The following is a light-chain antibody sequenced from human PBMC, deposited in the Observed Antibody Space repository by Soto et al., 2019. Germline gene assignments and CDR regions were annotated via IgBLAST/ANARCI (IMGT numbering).Light chain of an antibody. J-gene: IGKJ1*01. CDR3: QQYSSSPMT. CDR1: QSLSNNY. CDR2: DAS. V-gene: IGKV3-20*01. Sequence: EIVLTHSPGTLSLSPGERATLSCRASQSLSNNYLAWYKQKPGQAPRLVIYDASSRATGIPDRFSDSWSGTDFTLTISRLEPEDFAVYFCQQYSSSPMTFGQGTKVEIK.